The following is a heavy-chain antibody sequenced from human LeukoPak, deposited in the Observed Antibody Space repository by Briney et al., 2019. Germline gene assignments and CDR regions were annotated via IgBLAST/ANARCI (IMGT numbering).Heavy chain of an antibody. J-gene: IGHJ4*02. D-gene: IGHD2-2*01. CDR1: GRYW. Sequence: GGSLRLSCAASGRYWMHWVRQAPGKGLVWVSHINSDGSWTGYADSVKGRFTISKDNAKNTVYLQMNNLRAEDTAVYYCVSFYETYWGRGTLVTVSS. V-gene: IGHV3-74*01. CDR2: INSDGSWT. CDR3: VSFYETY.